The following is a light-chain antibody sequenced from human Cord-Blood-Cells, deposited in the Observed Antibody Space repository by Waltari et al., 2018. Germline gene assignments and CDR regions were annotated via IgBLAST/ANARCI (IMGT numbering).Light chain of an antibody. CDR2: AAS. Sequence: DIQLTQSPSFLSASVGDRVTITCRASQGISSYLAWYQQKPGKAPKLLIYAASTLQSGVPSRFSGSRSGTEFTLTISSLQPEDFATDYCQQLNSYPYTFGQGTKLEIK. CDR1: QGISSY. J-gene: IGKJ2*01. CDR3: QQLNSYPYT. V-gene: IGKV1-9*01.